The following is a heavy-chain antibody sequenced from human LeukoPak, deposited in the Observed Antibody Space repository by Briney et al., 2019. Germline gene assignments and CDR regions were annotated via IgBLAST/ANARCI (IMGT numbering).Heavy chain of an antibody. V-gene: IGHV3-21*01. CDR1: GFTFSSYE. Sequence: PGGSLRLSCAASGFTFSSYEMNWVRQAPGKGLEWVSSISTSSIYIYYADSVKGRFTISRDNAKKSLYLQMNSLRAEDTAVYYCARVHPGSSLLIGEIDSWGQGTLVTVSS. D-gene: IGHD6-13*01. CDR3: ARVHPGSSLLIGEIDS. J-gene: IGHJ5*01. CDR2: ISTSSIYI.